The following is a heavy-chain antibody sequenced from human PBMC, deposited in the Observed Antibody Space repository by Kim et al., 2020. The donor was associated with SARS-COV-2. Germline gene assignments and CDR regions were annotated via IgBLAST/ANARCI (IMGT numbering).Heavy chain of an antibody. V-gene: IGHV3-23*01. D-gene: IGHD6-13*01. CDR3: AKGGDSSSWYNWFDP. J-gene: IGHJ5*02. CDR2: ISGSGGST. CDR1: GFTFSSYA. Sequence: GGSLRLSCAASGFTFSSYAMSWVRQAPGKGLEWVSAISGSGGSTYYADSVKGRFTISRDNSKNTLYLQMNSLRAEDTAVYYCAKGGDSSSWYNWFDPWGQGTLVTVSS.